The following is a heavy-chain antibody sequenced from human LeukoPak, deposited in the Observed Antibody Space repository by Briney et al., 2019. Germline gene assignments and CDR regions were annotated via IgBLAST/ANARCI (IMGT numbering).Heavy chain of an antibody. J-gene: IGHJ5*02. CDR1: GFIFSSYE. CDR2: ISSGSTI. D-gene: IGHD3-10*01. Sequence: GGSLRLSCAASGFIFSSYEMNWVRQAPGKGLEWVSYISSGSTIYYADSVKGRFTISGDNAKNSLYLQMNSLRAEDTALYYCAKSKNPMVRGVTRFDPWGQGTLVTVSS. CDR3: AKSKNPMVRGVTRFDP. V-gene: IGHV3-48*03.